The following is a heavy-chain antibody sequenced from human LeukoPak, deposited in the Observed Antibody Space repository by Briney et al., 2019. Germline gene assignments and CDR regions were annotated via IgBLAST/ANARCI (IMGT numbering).Heavy chain of an antibody. CDR1: GYTFTSYG. V-gene: IGHV1-18*01. D-gene: IGHD2-15*01. Sequence: ASVKVSCKASGYTFTSYGISWVRQAPGQGLEWMGWISAYNGNTNHAQKLQGRVTMTTDTSTSTAYMELRSLRSDDTAVYYCASVDCSGGSCQGNYWGQGTLVTVSS. CDR2: ISAYNGNT. CDR3: ASVDCSGGSCQGNY. J-gene: IGHJ4*02.